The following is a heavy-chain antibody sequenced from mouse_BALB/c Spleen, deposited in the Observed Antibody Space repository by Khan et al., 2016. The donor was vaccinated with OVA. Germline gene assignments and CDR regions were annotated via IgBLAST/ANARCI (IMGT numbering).Heavy chain of an antibody. V-gene: IGHV2-2*02. CDR3: AKNRNGYFDY. CDR1: GFSLTNYG. CDR2: IWSGGIT. Sequence: QVQLKESGPGLVQPSQSLSITCTVSGFSLTNYGVHWVRQSPGKGLEWLGGIWSGGITDYNATFISRLTISKDISKSQVFFKMNSLKANDTAIYXCAKNRNGYFDYWGQGTTLTVSS. D-gene: IGHD1-1*02. J-gene: IGHJ2*01.